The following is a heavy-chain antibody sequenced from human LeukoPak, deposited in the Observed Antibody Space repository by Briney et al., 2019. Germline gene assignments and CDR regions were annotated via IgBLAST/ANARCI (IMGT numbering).Heavy chain of an antibody. CDR2: IKQDGSDT. D-gene: IGHD3-10*01. CDR3: AILRGGNY. V-gene: IGHV3-7*02. J-gene: IGHJ4*02. CDR1: GFTFSNYL. Sequence: PGGSLRLSCAASGFTFSNYLMTWVRQAAGKGLEWVANIKQDGSDTYYVDSVKGRFTVSRDNAQNSLHLQMNSLRAEDTAVYYCAILRGGNYWGQGTLVTVSS.